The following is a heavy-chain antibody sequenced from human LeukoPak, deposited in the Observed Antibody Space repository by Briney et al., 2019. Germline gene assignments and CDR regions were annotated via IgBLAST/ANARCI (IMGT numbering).Heavy chain of an antibody. D-gene: IGHD3-16*02. CDR3: ARDSSDGGTSSYRQSDY. J-gene: IGHJ4*02. V-gene: IGHV3-7*01. Sequence: GGSLRLSCEASGFIFSKYCMSWVRQAPGNGPEWVANMKQDGSEKFYMYSVKGRFTISRDNANNSLYLQMNTLSAEDTAVYYCARDSSDGGTSSYRQSDYWGQGTLVTVSS. CDR1: GFIFSKYC. CDR2: MKQDGSEK.